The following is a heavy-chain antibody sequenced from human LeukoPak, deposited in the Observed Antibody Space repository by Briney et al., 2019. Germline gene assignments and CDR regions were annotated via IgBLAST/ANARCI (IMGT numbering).Heavy chain of an antibody. Sequence: PSETPSLTCTVSGGSISSYYWSWIRQPPGKGLEWIGYIYYSGSTNYNPSLKSRVTISVDTSKNQFSLKLSSVTAADTAVYYCARFLRLGAAAGIDNWFDPWGQGTLVAVSS. D-gene: IGHD6-13*01. CDR1: GGSISSYY. CDR3: ARFLRLGAAAGIDNWFDP. J-gene: IGHJ5*02. V-gene: IGHV4-59*08. CDR2: IYYSGST.